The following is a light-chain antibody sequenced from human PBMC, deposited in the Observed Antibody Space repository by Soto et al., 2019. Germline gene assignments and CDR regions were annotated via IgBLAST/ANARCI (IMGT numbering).Light chain of an antibody. V-gene: IGKV1-5*01. CDR1: QSLNND. CDR2: DAS. CDR3: QQLNSYPRT. J-gene: IGKJ3*01. Sequence: DIQMTQSPSTLSASVGDRVTITCRASQSLNNDLAWYQQKPGKAPNLLIYDASTLERGVPSRFSGTGSGTEFTLAINSLQPDDFATYYCQQLNSYPRTFGPGTKVDIK.